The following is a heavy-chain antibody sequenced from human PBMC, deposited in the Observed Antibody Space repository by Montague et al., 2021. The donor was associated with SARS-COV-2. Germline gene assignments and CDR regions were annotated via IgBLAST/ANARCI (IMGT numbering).Heavy chain of an antibody. CDR3: ARGMIRGVTTPFDY. V-gene: IGHV4-39*02. Sequence: SETLSLTCSVSSGSIISRGYYWGWIRQPPGQELEWNGNIYYSGTTYYNPSLQSRGTISVDTSKNHLSLSLSSVTAADTAVYFCARGMIRGVTTPFDYWGRGSQVTVSS. J-gene: IGHJ4*02. CDR2: IYYSGTT. D-gene: IGHD3-10*01. CDR1: SGSIISRGYY.